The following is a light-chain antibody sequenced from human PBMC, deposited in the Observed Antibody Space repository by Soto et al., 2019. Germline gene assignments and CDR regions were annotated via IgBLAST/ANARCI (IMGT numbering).Light chain of an antibody. V-gene: IGKV3-15*01. J-gene: IGKJ1*01. CDR3: QQYNNWPWT. CDR2: GAS. Sequence: EIMMTRSPATLSVSPGERATLSCRASQSVRSSLAWYQQKPGQAPRLLIYGASTRATGIPARFSGSGSGTDFTLTISSLQSEDFAVYYCQQYNNWPWTFGQGTKVDI. CDR1: QSVRSS.